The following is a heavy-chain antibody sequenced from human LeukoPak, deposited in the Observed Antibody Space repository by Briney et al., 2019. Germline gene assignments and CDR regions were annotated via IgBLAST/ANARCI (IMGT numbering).Heavy chain of an antibody. V-gene: IGHV1-2*06. Sequence: GASVKVSCKVSGYTLTELSMHWVRQAPGQGLEWMGRINPNSGGTNYAQKFQGRVTMTRDTSISTAYMELSRLRSDDTAVYYCARGDTAADYWGQGTLVTVSS. D-gene: IGHD5-18*01. J-gene: IGHJ4*02. CDR2: INPNSGGT. CDR3: ARGDTAADY. CDR1: GYTLTELS.